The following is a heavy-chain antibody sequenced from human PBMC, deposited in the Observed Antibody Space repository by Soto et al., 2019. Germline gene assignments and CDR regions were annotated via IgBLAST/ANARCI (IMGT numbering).Heavy chain of an antibody. Sequence: KTSETLSLTCAVYGGSFSGYYWSWIRQPPGKGLEWIGEINHSGSTNYNPSLKSRVTISVDTSKNQFSLKLSSVTAADTAVYYCARGWSITMVRGRDYWGQGTLVTVSS. D-gene: IGHD3-10*01. CDR1: GGSFSGYY. CDR3: ARGWSITMVRGRDY. J-gene: IGHJ4*02. CDR2: INHSGST. V-gene: IGHV4-34*01.